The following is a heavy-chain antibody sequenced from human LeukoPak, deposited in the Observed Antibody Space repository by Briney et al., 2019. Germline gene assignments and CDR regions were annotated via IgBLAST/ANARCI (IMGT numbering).Heavy chain of an antibody. CDR2: INPSGGST. CDR1: GYTFTSYY. D-gene: IGHD1-7*01. Sequence: ASVKVSCKASGYTFTSYYMHWVRQATGQGLEWMGIINPSGGSTSYAQKFQGRVTMTRDTSTSTVYMELSSLRSEDTAVYYCARDPLTGTTNFYYYYMDVWGKGTTVTVSS. J-gene: IGHJ6*03. V-gene: IGHV1-46*03. CDR3: ARDPLTGTTNFYYYYMDV.